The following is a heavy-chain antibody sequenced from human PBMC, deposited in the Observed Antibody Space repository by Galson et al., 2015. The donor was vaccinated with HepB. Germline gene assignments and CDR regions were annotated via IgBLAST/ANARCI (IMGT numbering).Heavy chain of an antibody. Sequence: LRLSCAASGFTFSGSAMHWVRQASGKGLEWVGRIGSKAHSYATAYTASVKGRFTISRDDSKNTAYLQMNSLKTEDTAVYYCTRLGDLSGYSSRWGQGTLVTVSS. CDR2: IGSKAHSYAT. D-gene: IGHD6-13*01. CDR3: TRLGDLSGYSSR. CDR1: GFTFSGSA. V-gene: IGHV3-73*01. J-gene: IGHJ4*02.